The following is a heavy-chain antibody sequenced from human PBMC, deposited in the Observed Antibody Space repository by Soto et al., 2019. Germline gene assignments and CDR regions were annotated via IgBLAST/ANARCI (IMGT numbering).Heavy chain of an antibody. CDR2: IYYSGST. V-gene: IGHV4-59*06. D-gene: IGHD6-13*01. J-gene: IGHJ4*02. CDR1: GGSISNYY. CDR3: ARGGIAAAAPPDY. Sequence: PSETLSLTCTVSGGSISNYYWSWIRQHPGKGLEWIGYIYYSGSTYYNPSLKSRVTISVDTSKNQFSLKLSSVTAADTAVYYCARGGIAAAAPPDYWGQGTLVTVSS.